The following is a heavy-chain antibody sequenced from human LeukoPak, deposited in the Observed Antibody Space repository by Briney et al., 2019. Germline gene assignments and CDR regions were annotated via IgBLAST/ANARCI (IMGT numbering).Heavy chain of an antibody. D-gene: IGHD6-19*01. CDR1: GGSFSGYY. J-gene: IGHJ3*02. CDR3: ARDQGNVDSSGWYLVGNAFDI. Sequence: SETLSLTCAVYGGSFSGYYWSWIRQPPGKGLAWIGEINHSGSTNYNPSLKSRVTISVDTPKNQFSLKLSSVTAADTAVYYCARDQGNVDSSGWYLVGNAFDIWGQGTMVTVSS. V-gene: IGHV4-34*01. CDR2: INHSGST.